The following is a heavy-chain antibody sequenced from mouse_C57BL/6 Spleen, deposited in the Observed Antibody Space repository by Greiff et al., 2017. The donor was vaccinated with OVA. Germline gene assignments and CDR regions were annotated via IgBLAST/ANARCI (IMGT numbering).Heavy chain of an antibody. CDR1: GYSFTDYN. CDR3: GRAITTAFDD. Sequence: VQLQQPGPELVKPGASVKISCKASGYSFTDYNMNWVKQSNGKSLEWIGVINPNYGTTSYNQKFKGKATLTVDQSSSTAYMQLKRLTSEDSAVDYCGRAITTAFDDWGQGTTLTVSS. V-gene: IGHV1-39*01. J-gene: IGHJ2*01. CDR2: INPNYGTT. D-gene: IGHD1-2*01.